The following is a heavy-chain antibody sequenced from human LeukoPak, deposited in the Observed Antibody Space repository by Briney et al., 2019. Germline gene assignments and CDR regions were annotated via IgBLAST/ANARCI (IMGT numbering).Heavy chain of an antibody. D-gene: IGHD5-18*01. CDR2: ISSDGSST. CDR3: ATEANTAMSY. CDR1: GFTFSRYW. J-gene: IGHJ4*02. Sequence: GGSLRLSCAASGFTFSRYWMHWVRQAPGKGLVWVSRISSDGSSTSYADSVKGRFTISRDNAKNTLYLQMNSLRAEDTAVYYCATEANTAMSYWGQGTLVTVSS. V-gene: IGHV3-74*01.